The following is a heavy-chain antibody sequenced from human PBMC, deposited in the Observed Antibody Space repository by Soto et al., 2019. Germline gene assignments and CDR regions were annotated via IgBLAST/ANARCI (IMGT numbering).Heavy chain of an antibody. V-gene: IGHV4-30-4*01. CDR3: ARGSYYYDSSGYYNY. J-gene: IGHJ4*02. D-gene: IGHD3-22*01. Sequence: SETLSLTCTVSGGSISSGDYYWSWIRQPPGKGQEWIGYIYYSGSTYYNPSLKSRVTISVDTSKNQFSLKLSSVTAADTAVYYCARGSYYYDSSGYYNYWGQGTLVTVSS. CDR1: GGSISSGDYY. CDR2: IYYSGST.